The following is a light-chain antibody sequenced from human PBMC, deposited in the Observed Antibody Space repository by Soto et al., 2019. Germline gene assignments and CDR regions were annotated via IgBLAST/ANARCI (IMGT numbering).Light chain of an antibody. Sequence: DIRMTQSPSTLSASVGDRVTITCRASQSISSWLAWYQQKPGKAPNLLIYKASSLEGGVPSRFSGSGSGTEFTLTINSLQPDDFATYYCQQYNSNPWTFGQGTAVDIK. V-gene: IGKV1-5*03. J-gene: IGKJ1*01. CDR2: KAS. CDR1: QSISSW. CDR3: QQYNSNPWT.